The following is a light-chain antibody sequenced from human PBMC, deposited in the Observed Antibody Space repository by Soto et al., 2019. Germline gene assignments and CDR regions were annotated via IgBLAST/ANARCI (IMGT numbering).Light chain of an antibody. CDR2: DNN. CDR3: GTWDSSLRGVV. Sequence: QSVLTQPPSVSAAPGQKVTISCSGSSSNIGNNYVSWYQQLPGTAPKLLIYDNNKRPSGIPDRFSGSKSGKSSTLGITGLQTGDEADYYCGTWDSSLRGVVFGGGTKLTVL. CDR1: SSNIGNNY. J-gene: IGLJ2*01. V-gene: IGLV1-51*01.